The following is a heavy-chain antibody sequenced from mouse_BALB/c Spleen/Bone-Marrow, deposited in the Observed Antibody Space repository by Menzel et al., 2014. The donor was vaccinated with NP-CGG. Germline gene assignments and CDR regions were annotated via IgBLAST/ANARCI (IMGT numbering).Heavy chain of an antibody. Sequence: EVKLVESGAELVKPGASVKLSCTASGLNVKDTYMHWVKQRPEQGLEWIGRIDPANGNTKYDPKFQGKATITADTSSNPAYLQLSSLTSEDTAVYYCASYVYGYYFDYWGQGTTPTVSS. CDR2: IDPANGNT. V-gene: IGHV14-3*02. CDR1: GLNVKDTY. D-gene: IGHD2-2*01. J-gene: IGHJ2*01. CDR3: ASYVYGYYFDY.